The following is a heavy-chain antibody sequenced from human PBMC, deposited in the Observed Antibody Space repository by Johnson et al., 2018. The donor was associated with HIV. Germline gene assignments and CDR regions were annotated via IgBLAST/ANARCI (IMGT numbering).Heavy chain of an antibody. J-gene: IGHJ3*01. D-gene: IGHD1-26*01. Sequence: VQLVESGGGLIQPGGSLRLSCAASGFTVSSNYMSWVRQAPGKGLEWVSVIYSGGSTYYADSVKGRFTISRDNSKNTLHLQMNSLRAEDTAVYYCAKNNEVWELLPVYAFDFWGQGTLITVSS. CDR3: AKNNEVWELLPVYAFDF. V-gene: IGHV3-66*03. CDR2: IYSGGST. CDR1: GFTVSSNY.